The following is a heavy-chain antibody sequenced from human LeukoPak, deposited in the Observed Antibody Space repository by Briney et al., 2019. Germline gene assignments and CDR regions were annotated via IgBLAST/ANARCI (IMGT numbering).Heavy chain of an antibody. CDR1: GGSISSYY. CDR3: ASGYYYDSSGLDY. Sequence: SEALSLTCTVSGGSISSYYWSWIRQPPGKGLEWIGSIYYSGSTYYNPSLKSRVTISVDTSKNQFSLKLSSVTAADTAVYYCASGYYYDSSGLDYWGQGTLVTVSS. CDR2: IYYSGST. D-gene: IGHD3-22*01. J-gene: IGHJ4*02. V-gene: IGHV4-59*05.